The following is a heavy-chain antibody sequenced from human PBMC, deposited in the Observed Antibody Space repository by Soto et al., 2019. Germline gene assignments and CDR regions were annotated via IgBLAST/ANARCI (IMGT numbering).Heavy chain of an antibody. CDR3: ARDGAVAGDSNFDY. D-gene: IGHD6-19*01. CDR2: INAGNGNT. Sequence: ASVKVSCKASGYTFTRYAMHWVRQARGQRLEWMGWINAGNGNTKYSQKFQGRVTITTDTSASTAYMELSSPRSEDTAVYYCARDGAVAGDSNFDYWGQGTLVTVSS. CDR1: GYTFTRYA. J-gene: IGHJ4*02. V-gene: IGHV1-3*01.